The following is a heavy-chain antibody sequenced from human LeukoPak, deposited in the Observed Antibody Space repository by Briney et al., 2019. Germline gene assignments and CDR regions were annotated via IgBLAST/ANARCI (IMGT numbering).Heavy chain of an antibody. CDR2: INHSGST. V-gene: IGHV4-34*01. J-gene: IGHJ6*02. D-gene: IGHD3-10*01. CDR3: ARSGSGSHTYYYYGMDV. CDR1: GGSFSGYY. Sequence: PSETLSLTCAVYGGSFSGYYWNWIRQPPGKGLEWMGEINHSGSTNYNPSLKSRVTISVDTSKHQFSLKLSSVTAADTAVYYCARSGSGSHTYYYYGMDVWGQGTTVTVSS.